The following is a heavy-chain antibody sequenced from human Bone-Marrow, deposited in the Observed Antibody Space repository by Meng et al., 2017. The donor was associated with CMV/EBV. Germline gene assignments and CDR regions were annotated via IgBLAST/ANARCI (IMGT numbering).Heavy chain of an antibody. J-gene: IGHJ4*02. D-gene: IGHD3-3*01. CDR3: AREIGTYYDFWSGYYLDY. CDR2: IYYSGST. V-gene: IGHV4-39*07. Sequence: WVRQVPGKGLEWIGSIYYSGSTYYNPSLKSRVTISVDTSKNQFSLKLSSVTAADTAVYYCAREIGTYYDFWSGYYLDYWGQGTRVTVSS.